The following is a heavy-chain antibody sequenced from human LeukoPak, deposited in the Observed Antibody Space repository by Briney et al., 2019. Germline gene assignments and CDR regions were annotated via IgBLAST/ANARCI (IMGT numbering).Heavy chain of an antibody. CDR3: AREVIRSDAFDI. CDR1: GGSISSYY. D-gene: IGHD3-3*01. Sequence: SETLSLTCTVSGGSISSYYWSWIRQPAGKGLEWIGRIYTSGSTNYNPSLRSRVTISVDTSKNQFSLKRSSVTAADTAVYYCAREVIRSDAFDIWGQGTMVTVSS. J-gene: IGHJ3*02. CDR2: IYTSGST. V-gene: IGHV4-4*07.